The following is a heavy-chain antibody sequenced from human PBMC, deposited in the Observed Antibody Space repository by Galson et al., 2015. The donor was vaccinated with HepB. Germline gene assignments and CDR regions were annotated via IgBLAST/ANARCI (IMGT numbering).Heavy chain of an antibody. V-gene: IGHV3-53*05. CDR3: AKVRYDYYGTDV. CDR1: GFTVGSNY. J-gene: IGHJ6*02. CDR2: IYSGGST. Sequence: ALRLSCAASGFTVGSNYMSWVRQAPGQGLEWVSVIYSGGSTYYADSVKGRFTISRDNSKNTLYLQMNSLRPEDTAVFYCAKVRYDYYGTDVWGQGTTVTVSS.